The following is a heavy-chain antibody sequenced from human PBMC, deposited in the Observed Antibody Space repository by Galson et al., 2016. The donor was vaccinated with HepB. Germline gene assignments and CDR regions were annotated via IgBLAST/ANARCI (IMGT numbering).Heavy chain of an antibody. D-gene: IGHD1-1*01. J-gene: IGHJ4*02. CDR3: ARGTRAFFDY. CDR2: TYYRSKWFN. CDR1: GDSVSRNSAA. V-gene: IGHV6-1*01. Sequence: CAISGDSVSRNSAAWNWIRQSPSRGLEWLGRTYYRSKWFNNDAVSVKSRITINPDTSKNQFSLQLNSVTPEDTAVYYCARGTRAFFDYWGQGTLVTVSS.